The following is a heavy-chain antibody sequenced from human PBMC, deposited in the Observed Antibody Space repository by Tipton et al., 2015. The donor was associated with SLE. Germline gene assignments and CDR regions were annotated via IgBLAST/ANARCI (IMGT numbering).Heavy chain of an antibody. CDR1: GYSISSGYY. CDR3: ARAPGDGAAFDI. D-gene: IGHD3-10*01. J-gene: IGHJ3*02. V-gene: IGHV4-38-2*01. Sequence: TLSLTCAVSGYSISSGYYWGWIRQPPGQGLEWIGSIYHRGSTYYNPSLKSRVTISVDTSKHQFSLKLSSVTAADTAVYYCARAPGDGAAFDIWGQGTMVTVSS. CDR2: IYHRGST.